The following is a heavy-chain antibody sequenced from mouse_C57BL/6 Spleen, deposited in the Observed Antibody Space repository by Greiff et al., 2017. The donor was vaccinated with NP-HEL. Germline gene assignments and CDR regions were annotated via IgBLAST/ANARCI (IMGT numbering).Heavy chain of an antibody. J-gene: IGHJ3*01. V-gene: IGHV1-81*01. D-gene: IGHD3-2*02. CDR3: AREGDSSGPFAY. Sequence: VQLQQSGAELARPGASVKLSCKASGYTFTSYGISWVKQRTGQGLEWIGEIYPRSGNTSYNEKFKGKATLTADKSSSTAYMELRSLTSEDSAVYFCAREGDSSGPFAYWGQGTLVTVSA. CDR1: GYTFTSYG. CDR2: IYPRSGNT.